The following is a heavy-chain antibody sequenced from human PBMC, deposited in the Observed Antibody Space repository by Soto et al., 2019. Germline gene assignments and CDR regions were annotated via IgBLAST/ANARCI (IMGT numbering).Heavy chain of an antibody. CDR1: GGSIRSSDYY. CDR2: VYYSGSA. D-gene: IGHD6-13*01. CDR3: ARVIITATGTSGFDS. V-gene: IGHV4-30-4*01. Sequence: QVQLQESGPGLVKPSQTLSLTCTVSGGSIRSSDYYWSWIRQPPGKGLEWFGYVYYSGSAYYNPFLQSRGFISIDTSKNQFSQTRSYVTAADTAVYYCARVIITATGTSGFDSWGQGTLVNVSA. J-gene: IGHJ4*02.